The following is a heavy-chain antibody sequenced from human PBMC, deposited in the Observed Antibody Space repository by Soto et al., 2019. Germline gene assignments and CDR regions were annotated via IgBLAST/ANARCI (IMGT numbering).Heavy chain of an antibody. J-gene: IGHJ4*02. D-gene: IGHD6-19*01. CDR3: ARRGSASYYDY. Sequence: EVQLLESGGGLVQPGGSLRLSCAASGFTFSGYAMRWVRQAPVKGLEWVSAISGSGGSTYYADSVKGRFTISRDNSKNTLYLQMNSLRAEDTAVYYCARRGSASYYDYWGQGTLVTVSS. V-gene: IGHV3-23*01. CDR1: GFTFSGYA. CDR2: ISGSGGST.